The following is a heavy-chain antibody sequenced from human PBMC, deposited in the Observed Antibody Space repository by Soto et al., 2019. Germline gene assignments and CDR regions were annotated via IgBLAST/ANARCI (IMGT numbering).Heavy chain of an antibody. CDR3: AKVTRYDILTGYYGYMDV. Sequence: GSLRLSCAASGFTFSNYAMSWVRQAPGKGLEWVSAISGSGDNTYHADSVKGRFTISRDNSKNTLYLQMHSLRAEDTAVFYCAKVTRYDILTGYYGYMDVWGKGTTVTVSS. CDR1: GFTFSNYA. V-gene: IGHV3-23*01. CDR2: ISGSGDNT. J-gene: IGHJ6*03. D-gene: IGHD3-9*01.